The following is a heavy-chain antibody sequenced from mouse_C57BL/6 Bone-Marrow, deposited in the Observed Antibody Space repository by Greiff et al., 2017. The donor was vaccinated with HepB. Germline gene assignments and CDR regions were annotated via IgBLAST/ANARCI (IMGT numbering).Heavy chain of an antibody. Sequence: QVQLQQPGAELVKPGASVKLSCKASGYTFTSYWMQWVKQRPGQGLEWIGEIDPSDSYTNYNQKFKGKATLTVDTSSSTAYMQLSSLTSEDSAVYYCASYYGSSYYFDYWGQGTLVTVSA. CDR3: ASYYGSSYYFDY. D-gene: IGHD1-1*01. V-gene: IGHV1-50*01. CDR1: GYTFTSYW. CDR2: IDPSDSYT. J-gene: IGHJ3*01.